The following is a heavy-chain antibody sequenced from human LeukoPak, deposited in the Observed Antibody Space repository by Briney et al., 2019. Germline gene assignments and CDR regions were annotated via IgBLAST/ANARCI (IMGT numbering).Heavy chain of an antibody. D-gene: IGHD3-22*01. J-gene: IGHJ4*02. CDR2: ISGSGGST. V-gene: IGHV3-23*01. Sequence: GGSLRLSCAASGFTFSSYAMSWVRQAPAKGPEWVSAISGSGGSTYYADSVKGRFTISRDNSKNTLYLQMNSLRAEDTAVYYCAKSVRDGYYYDSSGYYIDYWGQGTLVTVSS. CDR1: GFTFSSYA. CDR3: AKSVRDGYYYDSSGYYIDY.